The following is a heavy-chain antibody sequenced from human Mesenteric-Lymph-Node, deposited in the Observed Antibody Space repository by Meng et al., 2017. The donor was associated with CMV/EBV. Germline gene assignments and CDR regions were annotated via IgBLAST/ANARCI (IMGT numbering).Heavy chain of an antibody. Sequence: CAVYGGSFSGYYWSWIRQPPGKGLEWIGEINHSGSTNYNPSLKSRVTISVDTSKNQFSLKLSSETAADTAVYYCASRDQPESNWFDPWGQGTLVTVSS. J-gene: IGHJ5*02. V-gene: IGHV4-34*01. CDR2: INHSGST. CDR3: ASRDQPESNWFDP. D-gene: IGHD2/OR15-2a*01. CDR1: GGSFSGYY.